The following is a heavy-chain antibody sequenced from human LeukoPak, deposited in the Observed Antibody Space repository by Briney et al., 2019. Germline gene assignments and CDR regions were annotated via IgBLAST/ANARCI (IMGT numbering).Heavy chain of an antibody. CDR1: GYSISSGYY. CDR3: ATIMIAEYYFDY. Sequence: SETLSLTRAVSGYSISSGYYWGWIRQPPGKGLGWVGSIYHSGSTYYNPSLKSRVTISVVTSKNQFSLKLSSVTAADTAVYYCATIMIAEYYFDYWGQGTLVTVSS. D-gene: IGHD3-16*01. J-gene: IGHJ4*02. V-gene: IGHV4-38-2*01. CDR2: IYHSGST.